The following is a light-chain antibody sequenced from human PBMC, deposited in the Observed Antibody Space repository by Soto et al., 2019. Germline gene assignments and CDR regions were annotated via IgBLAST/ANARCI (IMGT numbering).Light chain of an antibody. CDR1: SSDVGGYNY. CDR2: DVT. CDR3: NSYNRRRTPYG. J-gene: IGLJ1*01. Sequence: QSALTQPASVSGSPGQSITISCTGTSSDVGGYNYVSWYQQHPVKAPKLMIYDVTNRPSGVSDRFSGSKSGNTASLTISGLPAEGEADYYRNSYNRRRTPYGFRTWTKVTVL. V-gene: IGLV2-14*01.